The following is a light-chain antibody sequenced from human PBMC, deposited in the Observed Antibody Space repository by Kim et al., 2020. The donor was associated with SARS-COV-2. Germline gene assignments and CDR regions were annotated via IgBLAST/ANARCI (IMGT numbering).Light chain of an antibody. Sequence: VALGQTVRITCRGDSLRSYFATRYQQQPGQAPIVGIYGKNNRPSGIQDRFSGSSSGNTASLTITGTQAGDEADYYCNSRDSNDNVVFGGGTQLTVL. CDR1: SLRSYF. J-gene: IGLJ2*01. V-gene: IGLV3-19*01. CDR3: NSRDSNDNVV. CDR2: GKN.